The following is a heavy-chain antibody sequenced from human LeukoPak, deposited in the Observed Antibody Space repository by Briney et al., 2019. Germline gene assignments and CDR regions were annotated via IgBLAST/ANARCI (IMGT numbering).Heavy chain of an antibody. Sequence: GGSLRLSCAASGFTFSTYTMNWVRQAPGKGLEWVSFIDSSSTYMFSADSLKGRFTISRDNAKSSLYLHMNSLRADDTAVYYCARAQLVGATNHAFDIWGQGTMVTVSS. CDR2: IDSSSTYM. V-gene: IGHV3-21*01. CDR1: GFTFSTYT. J-gene: IGHJ3*02. CDR3: ARAQLVGATNHAFDI. D-gene: IGHD1-26*01.